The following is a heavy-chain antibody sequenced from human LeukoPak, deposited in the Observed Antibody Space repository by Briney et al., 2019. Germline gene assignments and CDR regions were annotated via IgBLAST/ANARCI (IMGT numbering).Heavy chain of an antibody. CDR1: GFTFDDYA. CDR2: ISWNSGSI. D-gene: IGHD3-3*01. J-gene: IGHJ4*02. V-gene: IGHV3-9*03. CDR3: AKGYLRFLEWLSAPFDY. Sequence: SLRLSCAASGFTFDDYAMHWVRQAPGKGLEWVSGISWNSGSIGYADSVKGRFTISRDNAKNSLYLQMNSLRAEDMALYYCAKGYLRFLEWLSAPFDYWGQGTLVTVSS.